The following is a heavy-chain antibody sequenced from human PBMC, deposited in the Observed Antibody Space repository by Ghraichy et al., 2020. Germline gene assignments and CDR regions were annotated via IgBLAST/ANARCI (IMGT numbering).Heavy chain of an antibody. D-gene: IGHD3-10*01. CDR3: ARDGLLPYGSGSYYNNLDY. J-gene: IGHJ4*02. V-gene: IGHV1-69*13. CDR2: IIPIFGTA. Sequence: SVKVSCKASGGTFSSYAISWVRQAPGQGLEWMGGIIPIFGTANYAQKFQGRVTITADESTSTAYMELSSLRSEDTAVYYCARDGLLPYGSGSYYNNLDYWGQGTLVTVSS. CDR1: GGTFSSYA.